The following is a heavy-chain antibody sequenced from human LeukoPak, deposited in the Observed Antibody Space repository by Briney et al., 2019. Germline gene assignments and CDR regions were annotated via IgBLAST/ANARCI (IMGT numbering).Heavy chain of an antibody. CDR3: ASRTIYYYYYGMDV. D-gene: IGHD1-7*01. CDR2: INHSGST. J-gene: IGHJ6*02. Sequence: PSETLSLICAVYGGSFSGYYWSWIRQPPGKGLEWIGEINHSGSTNYNPSLKSRVTISVDTSKNQFSLKLSSVTAADTAVYYCASRTIYYYYYGMDVWGQGTTVTVSS. V-gene: IGHV4-34*01. CDR1: GGSFSGYY.